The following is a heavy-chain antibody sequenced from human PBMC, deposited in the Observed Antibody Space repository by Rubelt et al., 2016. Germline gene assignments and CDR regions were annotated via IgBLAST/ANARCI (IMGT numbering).Heavy chain of an antibody. CDR2: LFSGGST. CDR3: ARERSYGFDY. CDR1: GFTVSSNY. V-gene: IGHV3-53*01. J-gene: IGHJ4*02. D-gene: IGHD5-18*01. Sequence: VQLVESGGGLIQPGGSLRLSCAASGFTVSSNYMSWVRQAPGKGLEWVSVLFSGGSTYDADSGKGRFTNASDNSKNTLYLQMSSLRAEDTAVYYCARERSYGFDYWGQGTLVTVSS.